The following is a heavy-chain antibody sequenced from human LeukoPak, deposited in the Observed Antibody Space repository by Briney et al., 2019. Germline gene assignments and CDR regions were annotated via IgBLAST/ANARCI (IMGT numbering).Heavy chain of an antibody. J-gene: IGHJ3*02. V-gene: IGHV4-34*01. D-gene: IGHD3-10*01. Sequence: SETLSLTCAVYGGSFSGYYWSWIRQPPGKGLERIGEINHSGSTNYNPSLKSRVTISVDTSKNQFSLKLSSVTAADTAVYYCARVRILWFGELDAFDIWGQGTMVTVSS. CDR3: ARVRILWFGELDAFDI. CDR2: INHSGST. CDR1: GGSFSGYY.